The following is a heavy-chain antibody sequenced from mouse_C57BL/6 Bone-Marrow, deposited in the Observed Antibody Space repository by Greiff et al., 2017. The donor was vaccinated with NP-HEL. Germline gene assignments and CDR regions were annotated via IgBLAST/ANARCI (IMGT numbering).Heavy chain of an antibody. CDR2: IEPEDGDT. CDR3: TTGGAYSSPFDY. CDR1: GFNIKDYY. J-gene: IGHJ2*01. Sequence: VQLQQSGAELVRPGASVKLSCTASGFNIKDYYMHWVKQRPEQGLEWIGRIEPEDGDTEYAPKFQGKATMTADTSSNTAYLQLSSLTSEDTAVYYCTTGGAYSSPFDYWGQGTTLTVSS. D-gene: IGHD2-12*01. V-gene: IGHV14-1*01.